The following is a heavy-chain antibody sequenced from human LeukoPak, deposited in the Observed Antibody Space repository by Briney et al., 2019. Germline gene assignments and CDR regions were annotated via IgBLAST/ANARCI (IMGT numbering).Heavy chain of an antibody. J-gene: IGHJ3*02. CDR3: ARFDIVVFDAFDI. CDR2: IYYSGST. CDR1: GGSISSGDYY. D-gene: IGHD2-15*01. Sequence: SETLSLTCTVSGGSISSGDYYWSWIRQPPGKGLEWIGYIYYSGSTYYNPSLKSRVTISLDTSKNHFSLKLSSVTAADTAVYYCARFDIVVFDAFDIWGQGTMVTVSS. V-gene: IGHV4-30-4*01.